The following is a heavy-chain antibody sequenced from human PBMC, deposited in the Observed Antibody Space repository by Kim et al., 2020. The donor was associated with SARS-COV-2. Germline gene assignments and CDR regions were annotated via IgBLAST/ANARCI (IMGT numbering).Heavy chain of an antibody. Sequence: GGSLRLSCAASGFTLSRYAMSWVRQAPGKGLEWVSTISGSGMTTYYSDSVKGQFTVSRDNSKNTLYLQINSLRAEDTAVYYCAKGVEGFGVVILDAFDMWGQGRMVTVSS. CDR1: GFTLSRYA. V-gene: IGHV3-23*01. CDR2: ISGSGMTT. J-gene: IGHJ3*02. D-gene: IGHD3-3*01. CDR3: AKGVEGFGVVILDAFDM.